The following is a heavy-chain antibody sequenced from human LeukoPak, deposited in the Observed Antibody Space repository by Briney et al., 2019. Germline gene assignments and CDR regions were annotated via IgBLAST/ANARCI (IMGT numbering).Heavy chain of an antibody. D-gene: IGHD3-9*01. CDR2: ISGSGGST. CDR3: AKFPYYDILTGYYYHT. J-gene: IGHJ5*02. Sequence: GGSPRLSCAASGFTFSSYAMSWVHQAPGKGLEWVSAISGSGGSTYYADSVKGRFTISRDNSKNTLYLQMNSLRAEDTAVYYCAKFPYYDILTGYYYHTWGQGTLVTVSS. CDR1: GFTFSSYA. V-gene: IGHV3-23*01.